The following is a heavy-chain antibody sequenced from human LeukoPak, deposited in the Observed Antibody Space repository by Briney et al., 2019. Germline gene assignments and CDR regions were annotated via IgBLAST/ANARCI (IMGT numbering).Heavy chain of an antibody. CDR2: IKQDGSEK. J-gene: IGHJ3*02. CDR3: ARDLNYYGSGSDAFDI. V-gene: IGHV3-7*01. Sequence: GGSLRLSCAASGFTFSSYWMSWVRQAPGKGLEWVANIKQDGSEKYYVDSVKGRFTISRDNAKNSLYLQMNSLRAEDTAVYYCARDLNYYGSGSDAFDIWGQGTMVTVSS. D-gene: IGHD3-10*01. CDR1: GFTFSSYW.